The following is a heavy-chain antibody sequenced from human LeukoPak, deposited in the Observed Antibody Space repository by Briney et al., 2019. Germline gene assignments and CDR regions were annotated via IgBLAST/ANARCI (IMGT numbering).Heavy chain of an antibody. V-gene: IGHV3-30*03. CDR3: ARVGGYSGYDRDYYFDY. CDR1: GFTFSDYN. CDR2: ISYDGSNK. D-gene: IGHD5-12*01. Sequence: GGSLRLSCAASGFTFSDYNMHWVRQAPGKGLEWVAVISYDGSNKYYADSVKGRFTISRDNSKNTLYLQMSSLRAEDTAVYYCARVGGYSGYDRDYYFDYWGQGTLVTVSS. J-gene: IGHJ4*02.